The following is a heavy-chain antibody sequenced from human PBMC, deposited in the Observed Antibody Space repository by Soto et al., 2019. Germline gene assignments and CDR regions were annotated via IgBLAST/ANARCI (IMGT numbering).Heavy chain of an antibody. V-gene: IGHV3-33*01. J-gene: IGHJ4*02. Sequence: GGSLRLSCAASGFTFSSYGMHWVRQAPGKGLEWVAVIWYDGSNKYYADSVKGRFTISRDNSKNTLYLQMNSLRAEDTAVYYCARDLGGSGQFDYWGQGTLVTVSS. CDR2: IWYDGSNK. D-gene: IGHD3-16*01. CDR1: GFTFSSYG. CDR3: ARDLGGSGQFDY.